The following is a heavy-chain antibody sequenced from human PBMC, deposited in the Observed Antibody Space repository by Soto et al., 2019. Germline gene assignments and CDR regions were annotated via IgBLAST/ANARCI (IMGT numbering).Heavy chain of an antibody. D-gene: IGHD1-7*01. V-gene: IGHV1-18*01. CDR2: ISAYNGNT. CDR1: GYTFTSYG. Sequence: ASVKVSCKASGYTFTSYGISWVRQAPGQGLEWMGWISAYNGNTNYAQKLQGRVTMTIDTSTSTAYMELRSLRSDDTAVYYCARAYDWNYQQCLWYWGQGTLVTVSS. CDR3: ARAYDWNYQQCLWY. J-gene: IGHJ4*02.